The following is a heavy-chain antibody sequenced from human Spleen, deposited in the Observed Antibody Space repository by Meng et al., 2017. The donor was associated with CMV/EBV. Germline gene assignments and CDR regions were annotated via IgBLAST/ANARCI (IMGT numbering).Heavy chain of an antibody. Sequence: VPLVQSRGQAKTPGTSLKVSCKAAGYTFTGYYIHWVRQAPGRGLEWMGGINPNSDATSYPQKFQGRVTMTRDTSITTAYMELSRLTSDDTAVYYCARDNAGNSFEYWGQGTLVTVSS. CDR1: GYTFTGYY. V-gene: IGHV1-2*02. J-gene: IGHJ4*02. CDR3: ARDNAGNSFEY. D-gene: IGHD6-13*01. CDR2: INPNSDAT.